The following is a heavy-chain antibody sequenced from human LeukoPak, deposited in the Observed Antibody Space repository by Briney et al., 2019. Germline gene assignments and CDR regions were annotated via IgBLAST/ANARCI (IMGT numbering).Heavy chain of an antibody. CDR1: GFTFSSYA. Sequence: GGSLRLSCAASGFTFSSYAMSWVRQAPGKGLEWVSAISGSGGSTYYADSVKGRFTISRDNSKNTLYLQMNSLRAEDTAVYYCAKGMVAGLYYYYYYGMDVWGQGTTVTVSS. J-gene: IGHJ6*02. CDR3: AKGMVAGLYYYYYYGMDV. D-gene: IGHD6-19*01. CDR2: ISGSGGST. V-gene: IGHV3-23*01.